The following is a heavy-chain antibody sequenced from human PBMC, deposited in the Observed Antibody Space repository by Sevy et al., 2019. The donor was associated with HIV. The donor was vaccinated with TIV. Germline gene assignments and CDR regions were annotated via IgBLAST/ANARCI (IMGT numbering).Heavy chain of an antibody. CDR1: GFTFSSYA. J-gene: IGHJ4*02. CDR3: AKEGSDVWGSYRPFDY. CDR2: ISGSGGST. Sequence: GGSLRLSCAASGFTFSSYAMSWVRQAPGKGLEWGSAISGSGGSTYYADSVKGRFTISRDNSKNTLYLQMNSVRAEDTAVYYGAKEGSDVWGSYRPFDYWGQGTLVTASS. D-gene: IGHD3-16*02. V-gene: IGHV3-23*01.